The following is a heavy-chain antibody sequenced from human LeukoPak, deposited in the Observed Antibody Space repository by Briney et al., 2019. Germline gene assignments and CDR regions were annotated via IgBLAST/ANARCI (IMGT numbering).Heavy chain of an antibody. CDR3: VRESRIMTTVRYWFDP. CDR2: IYYSGST. CDR1: GGSISSGDYY. D-gene: IGHD1-1*01. J-gene: IGHJ5*02. V-gene: IGHV4-30-4*08. Sequence: SETLSLTCTVSGGSISSGDYYWSWFRQPPGKGLEWIGYIYYSGSTYYNPSLKSRVTISVDTSKNQFSVNLNSVTAADTAVYYCVRESRIMTTVRYWFDPWGQGTLVTVSS.